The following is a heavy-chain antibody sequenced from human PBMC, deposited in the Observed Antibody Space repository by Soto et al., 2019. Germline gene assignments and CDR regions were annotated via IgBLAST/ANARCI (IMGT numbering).Heavy chain of an antibody. D-gene: IGHD6-13*01. Sequence: GGSLRLSCAASGFTFSSYAMSWVRQAPGKGLEWVSAISGSGGSTYYADSVKGRFTISRDNSKNTLYLQMNSLRAEDTAVYYCARSPNYYYYGMDVWGQGTTVTVSS. V-gene: IGHV3-23*01. CDR3: ARSPNYYYYGMDV. CDR1: GFTFSSYA. CDR2: ISGSGGST. J-gene: IGHJ6*02.